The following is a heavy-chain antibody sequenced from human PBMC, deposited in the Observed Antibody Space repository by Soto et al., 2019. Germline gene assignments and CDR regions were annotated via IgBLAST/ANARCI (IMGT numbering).Heavy chain of an antibody. D-gene: IGHD6-19*01. J-gene: IGHJ6*03. CDR3: AKDPNSSGWYGYYYYYYMDV. Sequence: ESGGGVVQPGRSQRLSCAASGFTFSSYGIHWVRQAPGKGLEWVAVISYDGSNKYYADSVKGRFTISRDNSKNTLYLQMNSLRAEDTAVYYCAKDPNSSGWYGYYYYYYMDVWGKGTTVTVSS. CDR1: GFTFSSYG. CDR2: ISYDGSNK. V-gene: IGHV3-30*18.